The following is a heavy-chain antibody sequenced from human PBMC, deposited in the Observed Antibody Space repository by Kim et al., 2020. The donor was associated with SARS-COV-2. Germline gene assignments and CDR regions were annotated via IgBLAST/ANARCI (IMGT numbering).Heavy chain of an antibody. J-gene: IGHJ4*02. CDR2: GNT. D-gene: IGHD3-3*02. CDR3: ARSSTNFDY. Sequence: GNTNYAQKLQGRVTMTTDTSTSTAYMELRGLRSDDTAVYYCARSSTNFDYWGQGTLVTVSS. V-gene: IGHV1-18*01.